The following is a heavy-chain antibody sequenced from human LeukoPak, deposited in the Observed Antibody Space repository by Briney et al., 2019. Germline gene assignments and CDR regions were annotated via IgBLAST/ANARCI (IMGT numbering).Heavy chain of an antibody. Sequence: GGSLRLSCVASGLTFSRYWMYWVRHAPGKGLVWVSRINGDGSSTNYADSVKGRFTISRDNAKNTLYLQMNSLRAEDTAVYYCATVQVTTVTYYYYGMEVWGQGTTVTVSS. CDR1: GLTFSRYW. CDR2: INGDGSST. V-gene: IGHV3-74*01. CDR3: ATVQVTTVTYYYYGMEV. J-gene: IGHJ6*02. D-gene: IGHD4-11*01.